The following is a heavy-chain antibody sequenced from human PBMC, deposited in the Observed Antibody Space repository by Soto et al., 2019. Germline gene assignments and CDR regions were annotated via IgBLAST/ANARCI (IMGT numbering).Heavy chain of an antibody. J-gene: IGHJ5*02. V-gene: IGHV4-4*07. CDR2: IYATGTT. Sequence: SETLSLTCTVAGASISCFYWILIRTSAGKGLEWIGRIYATGTTDYNPSLKSRVMMSVDTSKKQFSLKLRSVTAADTAVYYCVRDGTKTLRDWFDPWGQGISVTVSS. CDR1: GASISCFY. CDR3: VRDGTKTLRDWFDP. D-gene: IGHD1-1*01.